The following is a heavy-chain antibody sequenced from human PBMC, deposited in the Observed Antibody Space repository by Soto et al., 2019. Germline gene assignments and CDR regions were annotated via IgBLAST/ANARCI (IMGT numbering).Heavy chain of an antibody. CDR1: GGTFSSYA. CDR3: ASSPSVTAALKFDP. J-gene: IGHJ5*02. V-gene: IGHV1-69*01. D-gene: IGHD2-2*01. Sequence: SVKVSCKASGGTFSSYAISWVRQAPGQGLEWMGGIIPIFGTANYAQKFQGRVTITADESTSTAYMELSSLRSEDTAVYYCASSPSVTAALKFDPWGQGTLVTVSS. CDR2: IIPIFGTA.